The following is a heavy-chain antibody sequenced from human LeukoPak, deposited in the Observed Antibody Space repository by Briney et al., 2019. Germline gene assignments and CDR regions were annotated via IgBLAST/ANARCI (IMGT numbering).Heavy chain of an antibody. D-gene: IGHD6-13*01. CDR3: ARAAVIAGGSAY. J-gene: IGHJ4*02. Sequence: GGSLRLSCAASGFSFSRSWMHWVRQAPGKGLVWVSRINSDGSSTTYADSVKGRFTISRDDAKNTLYLQMNSLRAEDTAVYYCARAAVIAGGSAYWGQGTLVTVSS. CDR1: GFSFSRSW. CDR2: INSDGSST. V-gene: IGHV3-74*01.